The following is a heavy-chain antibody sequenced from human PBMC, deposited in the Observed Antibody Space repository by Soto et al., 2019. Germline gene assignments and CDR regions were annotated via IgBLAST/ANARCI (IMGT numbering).Heavy chain of an antibody. Sequence: GGSLRLCCAASGVTFSSYSMNWVRQAPGKGLEWVSYISSSSSTIYYADSVKGRFTISRDNAKNSLYLQMNSLRDEDTAVYYCARGSDGYDYYYYYGMDVWGQGTTVTVSS. CDR3: ARGSDGYDYYYYYGMDV. CDR1: GVTFSSYS. D-gene: IGHD5-12*01. V-gene: IGHV3-48*02. CDR2: ISSSSSTI. J-gene: IGHJ6*02.